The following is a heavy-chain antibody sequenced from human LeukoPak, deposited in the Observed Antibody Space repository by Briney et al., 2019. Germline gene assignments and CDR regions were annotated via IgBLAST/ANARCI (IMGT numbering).Heavy chain of an antibody. D-gene: IGHD5-12*01. Sequence: GGSLRLSCAASGFTFSDYYMSWIRQAPGKGLEWVSYISSSGSTIYYADSVKGRFTISRDNAKNSLYLQMNSLRAEDTAVYYCARLYSCYDSVGNWFDPWGQGTLVTVSS. V-gene: IGHV3-11*01. CDR3: ARLYSCYDSVGNWFDP. CDR1: GFTFSDYY. CDR2: ISSSGSTI. J-gene: IGHJ5*02.